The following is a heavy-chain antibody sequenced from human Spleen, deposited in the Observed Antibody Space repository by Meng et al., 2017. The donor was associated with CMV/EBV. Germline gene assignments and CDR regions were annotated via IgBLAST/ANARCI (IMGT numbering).Heavy chain of an antibody. J-gene: IGHJ4*02. D-gene: IGHD4-17*01. CDR1: GFTFSDYY. Sequence: QGQLVEAGGGLVKPGGSLSFSFAASGFTFSDYYMSWIRQAPGKGLEWVSYISSSSSYTNYADSVKGRFTISRDNAKNSLYLQMNSLRAEDTAVYYCASSGTTVTIFDYWGQGTLVTVSS. CDR3: ASSGTTVTIFDY. V-gene: IGHV3-11*06. CDR2: ISSSSSYT.